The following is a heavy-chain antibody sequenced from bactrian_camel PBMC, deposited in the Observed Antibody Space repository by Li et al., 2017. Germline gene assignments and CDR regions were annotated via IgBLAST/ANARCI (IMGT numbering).Heavy chain of an antibody. V-gene: IGHV3S40*01. Sequence: VQLVESGGGSVQAGGSLRLSCAASGFSTSAYCMAWFRQVSGKEREGVASVDYHGTPTYADSVKGRFTISMDDAKNTVDLQMNSLKPEDSGMYYCARANVRWCGGLVESAYTYWGQGTQVTVS. J-gene: IGHJ4*01. CDR1: GFSTSAYC. CDR2: VDYHGTPT. D-gene: IGHD1*01. CDR3: ARANVRWCGGLVESAYTY.